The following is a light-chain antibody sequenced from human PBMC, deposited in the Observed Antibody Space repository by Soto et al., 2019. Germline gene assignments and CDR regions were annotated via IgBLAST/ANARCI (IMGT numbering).Light chain of an antibody. CDR1: QSISSW. CDR2: KAS. CDR3: QHYDRYPVT. Sequence: DSQMTQSPSTLPASVGDRVTITCRASQSISSWWAWYQQKPGKAPKLLIYKASLLQSGVPSRFSGSGSGTEFTLTISSLQPEDFATYYCQHYDRYPVTCGGGTKVEVK. V-gene: IGKV1-5*03. J-gene: IGKJ4*01.